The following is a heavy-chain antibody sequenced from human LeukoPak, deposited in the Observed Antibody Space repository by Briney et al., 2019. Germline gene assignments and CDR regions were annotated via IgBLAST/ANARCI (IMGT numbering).Heavy chain of an antibody. J-gene: IGHJ5*02. Sequence: PGVSLRLSCAASGFTFSSYWMHWVRQAPGKGLVWVSRINADGSSTSYADSVKGRFTISRDNAKNTLYLQMNSLRAEDTAVYYCARDLKADWFDPWGQGTLVTVSS. CDR2: INADGSST. CDR3: ARDLKADWFDP. D-gene: IGHD6-19*01. CDR1: GFTFSSYW. V-gene: IGHV3-74*01.